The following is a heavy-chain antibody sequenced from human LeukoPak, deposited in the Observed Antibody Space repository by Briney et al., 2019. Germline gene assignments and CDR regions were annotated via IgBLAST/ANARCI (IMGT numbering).Heavy chain of an antibody. CDR3: ARGYGSGWYEGGVDY. CDR2: ISWNTGSI. V-gene: IGHV3-9*01. J-gene: IGHJ4*02. D-gene: IGHD6-19*01. CDR1: GLTFDDYA. Sequence: GGSLRLSCAASGLTFDDYAMHWVRQAPGKGLEWVSGISWNTGSIAYADSVKGRFTISRDNAKNSLYLQMNSLRAEDTALYYCARGYGSGWYEGGVDYWGQGTLVTVSS.